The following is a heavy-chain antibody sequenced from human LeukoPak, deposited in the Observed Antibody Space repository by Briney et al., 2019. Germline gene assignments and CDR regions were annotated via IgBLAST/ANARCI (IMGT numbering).Heavy chain of an antibody. J-gene: IGHJ4*02. V-gene: IGHV3-23*01. D-gene: IGHD3-10*01. CDR2: ISGSGGST. CDR1: GFTFSSFV. Sequence: GGSLRLSCAASGFTFSSFVMSWVRQAPGKGLEWVSTISGSGGSTYYADSVKGRFTISRVNSKSTLSLQMNGLRADDTATYYCAKVTYYFGSGTYHFPDYWGQGILVTVSS. CDR3: AKVTYYFGSGTYHFPDY.